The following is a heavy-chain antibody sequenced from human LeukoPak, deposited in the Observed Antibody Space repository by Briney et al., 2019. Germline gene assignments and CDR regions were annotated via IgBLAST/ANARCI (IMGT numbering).Heavy chain of an antibody. J-gene: IGHJ4*02. CDR3: ARGHYYDSSGPWDY. Sequence: PGGSLRLSCAASGFTFSSYAMSWVRQAPVKGLEWVPAISGSGGSTYYADSVKGRFTISRGNSKNTLYLQMNSLRAEDTAVYYCARGHYYDSSGPWDYWGQGTLVAVSS. D-gene: IGHD3-22*01. CDR1: GFTFSSYA. CDR2: ISGSGGST. V-gene: IGHV3-23*01.